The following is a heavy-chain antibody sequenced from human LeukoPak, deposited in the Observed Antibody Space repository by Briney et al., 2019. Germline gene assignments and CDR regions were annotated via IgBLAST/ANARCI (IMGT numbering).Heavy chain of an antibody. CDR3: ARLGKTYYMDV. CDR1: GDSISNYY. V-gene: IGHV4-59*08. D-gene: IGHD1/OR15-1a*01. CDR2: LYHSGAA. Sequence: SETLSLTCTVSGDSISNYYWTWIRQTPGKGLEWIGNLYHSGAADYNPSLKTRVTTSVDTSKDQFSLSLRSSTAADTAVYFCARLGKTYYMDVWGTGTTVTVSS. J-gene: IGHJ6*03.